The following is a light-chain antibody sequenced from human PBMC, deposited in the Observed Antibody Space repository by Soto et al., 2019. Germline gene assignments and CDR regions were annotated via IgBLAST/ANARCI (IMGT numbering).Light chain of an antibody. CDR1: QSVLYSSNNKNF. CDR3: QQYYTTPLT. Sequence: DIVMTQSPDSLAVSLGERATIYCKSSQSVLYSSNNKNFLAWYQQKPGQPPKLLIYWASTRESGVPDRFSGSGSGTDFPLTISSLQAEDVAVYYCQQYYTTPLTFGGGTKVEIK. CDR2: WAS. J-gene: IGKJ4*01. V-gene: IGKV4-1*01.